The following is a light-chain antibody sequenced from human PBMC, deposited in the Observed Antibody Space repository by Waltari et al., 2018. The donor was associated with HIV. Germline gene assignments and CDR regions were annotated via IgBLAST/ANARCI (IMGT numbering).Light chain of an antibody. J-gene: IGLJ3*02. CDR1: RCNTASNT. V-gene: IGLV1-44*01. Sequence: SVLTQPPSASGSPWQRVPLPCSGSRCNTASNTGNGYHQVQGTAPKVLIWSNDDRPSGVPDRFSGSKSGTSASLAISGLQSEDEADYYCATWDDSLNGWVFGGGTKVTVL. CDR2: SND. CDR3: ATWDDSLNGWV.